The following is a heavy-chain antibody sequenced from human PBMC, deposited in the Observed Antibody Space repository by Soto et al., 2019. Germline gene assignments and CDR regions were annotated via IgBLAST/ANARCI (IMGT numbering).Heavy chain of an antibody. D-gene: IGHD1-1*01. J-gene: IGHJ4*02. CDR3: AKGSSTPLSGDS. CDR2: VSAFNGEK. Sequence: QVQLVQSGPEVRKPGDSVKVSCKASGYTFTNYGVNWVRQAPGQGLEWMGWVSAFNGEKTYAQNIQARNIMNTDTSPRTAYMELRSMSSDDSAVYYCAKGSSTPLSGDSWGQGTLVTVSS. CDR1: GYTFTNYG. V-gene: IGHV1-18*01.